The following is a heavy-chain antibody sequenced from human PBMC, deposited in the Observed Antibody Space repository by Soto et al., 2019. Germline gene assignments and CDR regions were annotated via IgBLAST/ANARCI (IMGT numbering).Heavy chain of an antibody. Sequence: EVQLVESGGGLVQPGRSLRVSCAASGFNFNSYGMNWVRQAPGKGLEWVSYISTSGTTIYYADSVKGRFTISRDNAKNSLFLQMNSLRAEDTAVYYCARDQPGEEEFDLWGRGTLVTVSS. CDR2: ISTSGTTI. CDR3: ARDQPGEEEFDL. D-gene: IGHD7-27*01. V-gene: IGHV3-48*03. CDR1: GFNFNSYG. J-gene: IGHJ2*01.